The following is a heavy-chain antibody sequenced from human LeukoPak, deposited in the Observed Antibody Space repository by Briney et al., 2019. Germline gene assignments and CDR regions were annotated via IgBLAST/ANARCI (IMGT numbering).Heavy chain of an antibody. CDR1: GGSVSSGSYY. J-gene: IGHJ4*02. CDR3: ARGFDYALFDY. Sequence: SETLSLTCTVSGGSVSSGSYYWSWIRQPPGKGLEWIGYIYYSGSTNYNPSLKSRVTISVDTSKNQFSLKLSSVTAADTAVYYCARGFDYALFDYWGQGTLVTVFS. CDR2: IYYSGST. D-gene: IGHD4-17*01. V-gene: IGHV4-61*01.